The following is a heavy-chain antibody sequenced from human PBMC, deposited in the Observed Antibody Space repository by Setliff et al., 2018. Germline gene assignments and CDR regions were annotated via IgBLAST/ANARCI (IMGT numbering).Heavy chain of an antibody. CDR1: GGSISSDTSY. J-gene: IGHJ4*01. V-gene: IGHV4-39*01. CDR3: ARHAIAMSTIISYFDC. Sequence: SETLSLTCTVSGGSISSDTSYWGWIRQPPGKGLEWIGSIYHTGNTYYNPSLKSRVTISVDTSKNQFSLKLSSVTAADTAVYYCARHAIAMSTIISYFDCWGHGTLVTVSS. CDR2: IYHTGNT. D-gene: IGHD1-1*01.